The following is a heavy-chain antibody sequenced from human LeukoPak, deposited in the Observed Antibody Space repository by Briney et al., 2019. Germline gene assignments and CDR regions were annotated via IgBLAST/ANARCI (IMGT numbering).Heavy chain of an antibody. CDR2: ISYDGSNK. CDR3: AKGYQNFPPRHGYNSHPLYFDY. D-gene: IGHD5-24*01. J-gene: IGHJ4*02. V-gene: IGHV3-30*18. CDR1: GFTFSSYG. Sequence: PGGSLRLSCAASGFTFSSYGMHWVRQAPGKGLEWVAVISYDGSNKYYADSVKGRFTISRDNSKNTLYLQMNSLRAEDTAVYYCAKGYQNFPPRHGYNSHPLYFDYWGQGTLVTVSS.